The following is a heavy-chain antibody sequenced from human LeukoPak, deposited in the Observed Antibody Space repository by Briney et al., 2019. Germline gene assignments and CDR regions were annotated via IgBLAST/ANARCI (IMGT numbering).Heavy chain of an antibody. J-gene: IGHJ4*02. CDR1: GYTFTSYY. CDR3: ARVGYTSSWYKGPGYFDY. Sequence: ASVKVSCKASGYTFTSYYMHWLRQAPGQGLEWMGIINPSGGSTSYAQKFQGRVTMTRDMSTSTVYMELSSLRSEDTAVYYCARVGYTSSWYKGPGYFDYWGQGTLVTVSS. CDR2: INPSGGST. D-gene: IGHD6-13*01. V-gene: IGHV1-46*01.